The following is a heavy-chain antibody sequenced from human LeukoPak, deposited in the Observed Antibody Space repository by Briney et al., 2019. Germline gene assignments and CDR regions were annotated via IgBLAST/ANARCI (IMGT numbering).Heavy chain of an antibody. J-gene: IGHJ6*03. D-gene: IGHD5-12*01. V-gene: IGHV1-69*01. CDR3: ARVKVATNPMPGYYYMDV. Sequence: GASVKVSCKASGGTFSSYAISWVRQAPGQGLEWMGGIIPIFGTANYAQKFQGRVTITADESTSTAYMELSSLRSEDTAVYYCARVKVATNPMPGYYYMDVWGKGTTVTVSS. CDR2: IIPIFGTA. CDR1: GGTFSSYA.